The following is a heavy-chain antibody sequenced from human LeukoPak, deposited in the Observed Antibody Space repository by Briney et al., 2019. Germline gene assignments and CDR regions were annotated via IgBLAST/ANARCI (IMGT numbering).Heavy chain of an antibody. CDR1: GFTFSSYW. CDR3: ARVGTLWFGEFDY. CDR2: INSDGSST. Sequence: GGSLRLSCAASGFTFSSYWMHWVRQAPGKGLVWVSRINSDGSSTSHADSVKGRFTISRDNAKNTLYLQMNSLRAEDTAVYYCARVGTLWFGEFDYWGQGTLVTVSS. V-gene: IGHV3-74*01. D-gene: IGHD3-10*01. J-gene: IGHJ4*02.